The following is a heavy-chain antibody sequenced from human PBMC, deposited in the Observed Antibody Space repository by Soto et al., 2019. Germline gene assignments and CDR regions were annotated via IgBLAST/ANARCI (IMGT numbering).Heavy chain of an antibody. Sequence: PSETLSLTCAVYGGSFRDYYWSWVRQPPGKGLDWIGSIFYSGSTHYNPSLKSRVTISVDTSKNQFSLRLNSLTAADTAVYYCAYSSTPFDYWGQGTLVTVSS. V-gene: IGHV4-34*12. CDR2: IFYSGST. CDR1: GGSFRDYY. D-gene: IGHD6-13*01. J-gene: IGHJ4*02. CDR3: AYSSTPFDY.